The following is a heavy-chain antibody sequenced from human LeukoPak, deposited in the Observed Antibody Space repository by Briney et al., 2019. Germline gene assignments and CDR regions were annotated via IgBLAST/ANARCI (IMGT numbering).Heavy chain of an antibody. D-gene: IGHD3-10*01. CDR2: INYSGST. J-gene: IGHJ4*02. Sequence: PSETLSLTCSVSGGSISSTSYYWGWIRQPPGKGLEWIGSINYSGSTYYNPSLKSRVTISVDTSKNQFSLKLSSVTAADTAVYYCARDSIRLLWLGTRRGEFDYWGQGTLVTVSS. V-gene: IGHV4-39*07. CDR1: GGSISSTSYY. CDR3: ARDSIRLLWLGTRRGEFDY.